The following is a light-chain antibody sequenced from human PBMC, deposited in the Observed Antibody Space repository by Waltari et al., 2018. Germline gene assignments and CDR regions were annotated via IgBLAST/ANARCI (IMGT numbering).Light chain of an antibody. CDR1: TNDLGSYNY. CDR2: EVT. V-gene: IGLV2-11*01. CDR3: CSYAGSYTWV. J-gene: IGLJ3*02. Sequence: SALTQPRSVSGSPGQSVTISCTGTTNDLGSYNYVSWYQHHPGKTPKLIILEVTKRPAGVPDRLSGSKSGNTASLTISGLRAEDEAEYYCCSYAGSYTWVFGGGTKLTVV.